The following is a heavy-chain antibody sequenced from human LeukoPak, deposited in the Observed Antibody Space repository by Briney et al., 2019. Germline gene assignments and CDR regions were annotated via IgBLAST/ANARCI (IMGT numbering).Heavy chain of an antibody. CDR1: GFTFSNYH. CDR3: VRESRRGTYRYSLLDS. D-gene: IGHD3-16*02. CDR2: ISDSGSRT. Sequence: GGSLRLSCAASGFTFSNYHMTWVRQAPGKGLEWLAYISDSGSRTYYADSVKGRFTISRDNAKNSLYLQLNSLRDEDTAVYYCVRESRRGTYRYSLLDSWGLGGPGTLPS. V-gene: IGHV3-48*03. J-gene: IGHJ5*02.